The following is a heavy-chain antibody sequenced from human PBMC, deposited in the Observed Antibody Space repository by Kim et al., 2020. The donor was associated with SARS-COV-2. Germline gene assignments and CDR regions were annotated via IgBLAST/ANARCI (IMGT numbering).Heavy chain of an antibody. CDR1: GDSVSSNSAA. D-gene: IGHD3-10*01. CDR3: ARTGRVVRGVIIGWFDP. CDR2: TYYRSKWYN. V-gene: IGHV6-1*01. Sequence: SQTLSLTCAISGDSVSSNSAAWNWIRQSPSRGLEWLGRTYYRSKWYNDYAVSVKSRITINPDTSKNQFSLQLNSVTPEDTAVYYCARTGRVVRGVIIGWFDPWGQGTLVTVSS. J-gene: IGHJ5*02.